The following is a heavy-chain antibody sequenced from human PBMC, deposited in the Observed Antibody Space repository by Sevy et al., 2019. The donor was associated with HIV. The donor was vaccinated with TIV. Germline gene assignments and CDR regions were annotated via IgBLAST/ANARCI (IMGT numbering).Heavy chain of an antibody. D-gene: IGHD5-12*01. Sequence: RGSLRLSCAASGFTFSDYYMSWIRQAPGKGLEWVSYISSSSSYTNYADSVKGRFTISRDNAKNSLYLQMNSLRAEDTAVYYCARDGYSGYDSAYYYYGMDVWGQGTTVTVSS. CDR2: ISSSSSYT. CDR1: GFTFSDYY. CDR3: ARDGYSGYDSAYYYYGMDV. J-gene: IGHJ6*02. V-gene: IGHV3-11*06.